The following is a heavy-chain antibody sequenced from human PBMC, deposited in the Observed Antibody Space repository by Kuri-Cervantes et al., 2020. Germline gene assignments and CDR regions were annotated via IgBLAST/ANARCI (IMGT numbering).Heavy chain of an antibody. V-gene: IGHV1-18*01. CDR1: GYTFTSYG. CDR2: ISAYNGNT. D-gene: IGHD3-9*01. Sequence: ASVKVSCKASGYTFTSYGISWVRQAPGQGLEWMGWISAYNGNTNYARKLQGRVTITRDTSASTAYMELSSLRSEDTAVYYCARGDPRYFDWLLGWFDPWGQGTLVTVSS. CDR3: ARGDPRYFDWLLGWFDP. J-gene: IGHJ5*02.